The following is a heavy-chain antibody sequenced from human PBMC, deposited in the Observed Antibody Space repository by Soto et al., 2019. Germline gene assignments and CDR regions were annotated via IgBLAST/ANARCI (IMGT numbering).Heavy chain of an antibody. Sequence: PSETLSLTCTVSGGSMSSGDYYWSWIRQPPGKGLEWIGYIYYSGSTYYNPSLKSRVTISVDTSKNQFSLKLSSVTAADTAVYYCARGASYCTNGVCYPNWFDPWGQGTLVTVSS. J-gene: IGHJ5*02. D-gene: IGHD2-8*01. CDR3: ARGASYCTNGVCYPNWFDP. CDR1: GGSMSSGDYY. CDR2: IYYSGST. V-gene: IGHV4-30-4*01.